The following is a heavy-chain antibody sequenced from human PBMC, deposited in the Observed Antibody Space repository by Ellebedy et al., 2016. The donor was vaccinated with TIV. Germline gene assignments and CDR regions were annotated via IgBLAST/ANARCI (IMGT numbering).Heavy chain of an antibody. V-gene: IGHV3-30*03. D-gene: IGHD3-10*01. J-gene: IGHJ4*02. CDR3: ARGGSSGSSDY. CDR1: GFTFSSHG. Sequence: GGSLRLSXVASGFTFSSHGIYWVRQAPGKGLEWVAVLSSDGSNKYYADSVKGRFTISRDNSKNTLYLKMNSLRTDDMAVYYGARGGSSGSSDYWGQGTVVTVSS. CDR2: LSSDGSNK.